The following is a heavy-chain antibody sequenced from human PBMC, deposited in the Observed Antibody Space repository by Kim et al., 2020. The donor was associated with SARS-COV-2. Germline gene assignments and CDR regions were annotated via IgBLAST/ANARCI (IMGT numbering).Heavy chain of an antibody. D-gene: IGHD6-13*01. CDR3: VKVMQQLGYYGMDV. V-gene: IGHV3-64D*09. J-gene: IGHJ6*02. Sequence: ADSLKGRFTISRDNSKNTLYLQMSSLRAEDTAVYYCVKVMQQLGYYGMDVWGQGTTVTVSS.